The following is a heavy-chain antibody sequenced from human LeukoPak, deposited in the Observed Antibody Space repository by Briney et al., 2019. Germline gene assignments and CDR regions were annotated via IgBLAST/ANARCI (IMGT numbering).Heavy chain of an antibody. D-gene: IGHD4-23*01. J-gene: IGHJ4*02. V-gene: IGHV3-64*04. CDR2: ISSNGGST. Sequence: GGSLRLSCSASGFTFSSYAMHWVRQAPGKGLEYVSAISSNGGSTYYADSVKGRFTISRDNAKNSLYLQMNSLRAEDTAVYYCARKGFYGGNSDFDYWGQGTLVTVSS. CDR1: GFTFSSYA. CDR3: ARKGFYGGNSDFDY.